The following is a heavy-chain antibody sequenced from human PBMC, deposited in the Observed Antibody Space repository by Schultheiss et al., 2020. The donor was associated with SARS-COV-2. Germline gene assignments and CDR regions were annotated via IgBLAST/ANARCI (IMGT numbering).Heavy chain of an antibody. CDR1: GFTFSSYG. D-gene: IGHD1-26*01. CDR2: ISGSGGST. CDR3: ATSNRVGATARPFDY. Sequence: GGSLRLSCAASGFTFSSYGMHWVRQAPGKGLVWVSAISGSGGSTYYADSVKGRFTISRDNSKNTLYLQMNSLRAEDTAVYYCATSNRVGATARPFDYWGQGTLVTVSS. V-gene: IGHV3-23*01. J-gene: IGHJ4*02.